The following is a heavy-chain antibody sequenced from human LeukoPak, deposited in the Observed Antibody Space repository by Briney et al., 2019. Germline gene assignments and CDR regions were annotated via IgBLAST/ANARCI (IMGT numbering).Heavy chain of an antibody. Sequence: GGSLRLSCAASEFTFSNFAMSWVRQAPGKGLEWVSTISGSGDNTYYADSVKGRFTISRDNSKNTLSLHMNTLRAEDTAVYYSANEILQTFFFDSSGYYSDAFGMWGQGTMVTVSP. V-gene: IGHV3-23*01. J-gene: IGHJ3*02. CDR2: ISGSGDNT. CDR3: ANEILQTFFFDSSGYYSDAFGM. CDR1: EFTFSNFA. D-gene: IGHD3-22*01.